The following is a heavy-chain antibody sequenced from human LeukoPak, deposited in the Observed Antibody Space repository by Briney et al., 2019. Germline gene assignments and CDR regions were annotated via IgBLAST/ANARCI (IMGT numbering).Heavy chain of an antibody. CDR3: ARGRDSYRAPDAFDI. V-gene: IGHV1-69*05. Sequence: ASVKVSCKASGGTFSSYAISWVRQAPGQGLERMGGIIPNFGTANYAQKFQGRVTITTDESTSTSYMELSSLRSEDTAVYYWARGRDSYRAPDAFDIWGQGTMVTVSS. CDR1: GGTFSSYA. CDR2: IIPNFGTA. D-gene: IGHD5-18*01. J-gene: IGHJ3*02.